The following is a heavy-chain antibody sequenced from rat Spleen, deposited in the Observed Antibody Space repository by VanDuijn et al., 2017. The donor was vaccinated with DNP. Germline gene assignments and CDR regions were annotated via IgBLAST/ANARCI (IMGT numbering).Heavy chain of an antibody. J-gene: IGHJ1*01. V-gene: IGHV5-22*01. CDR2: ISHDGGGT. D-gene: IGHD3-6*01. Sequence: EVRLVESGGGLVQPGRSLKVSCAASGFPFSDYFMAWVRQAPNKGLEWVASISHDGGGTFYGDSVRGRFTISRENAKPTLHLQMNSLRSEDTATYYCVSFNWPVPWGQGTMVTVSS. CDR3: VSFNWPVP. CDR1: GFPFSDYF.